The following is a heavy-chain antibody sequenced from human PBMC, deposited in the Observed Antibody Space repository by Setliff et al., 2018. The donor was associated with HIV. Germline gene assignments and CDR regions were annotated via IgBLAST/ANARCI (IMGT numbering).Heavy chain of an antibody. CDR2: INPSGGST. V-gene: IGHV1-46*01. CDR3: ARAQGYCSSTSCYFQDLFDP. J-gene: IGHJ5*02. Sequence: ASVKVSCKASGGTFSKDAINWVREAPGQGLEWMGIINPSGGSTSYAQKFQGRVTMTRDTSTSTVYMELSSLRSEDTAVYYCARAQGYCSSTSCYFQDLFDPWGQGTLVTVSS. CDR1: GGTFSKDA. D-gene: IGHD2-2*01.